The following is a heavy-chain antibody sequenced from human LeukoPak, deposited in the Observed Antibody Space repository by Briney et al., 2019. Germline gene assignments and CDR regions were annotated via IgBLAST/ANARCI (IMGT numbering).Heavy chain of an antibody. Sequence: GGSLRLSCAASGFTFSSYAMSWVRQAPGKGLEWVSGISGSGGSTYYADSVKGRFTISRDNSKNTLYLQMNSLRAEDTALYYCAKERGSNLLQFDYWGQGTLVTVSS. V-gene: IGHV3-23*01. CDR3: AKERGSNLLQFDY. CDR1: GFTFSSYA. D-gene: IGHD3-10*01. J-gene: IGHJ4*02. CDR2: ISGSGGST.